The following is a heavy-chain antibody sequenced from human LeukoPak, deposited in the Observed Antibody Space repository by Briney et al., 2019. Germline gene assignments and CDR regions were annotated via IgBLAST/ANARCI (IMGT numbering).Heavy chain of an antibody. J-gene: IGHJ4*02. CDR2: MNPNSGNT. Sequence: GASVTVSCKSSGYTFSTYGISWVRQAPGRGLEWMGWMNPNSGNTGYAQKFQGRVTMTRNTSISTAYMELSSLRSEDTAVYYCARGRIAVAGKQTIDYWGQGTLVTVSS. CDR3: ARGRIAVAGKQTIDY. CDR1: GYTFSTYG. D-gene: IGHD6-19*01. V-gene: IGHV1-8*02.